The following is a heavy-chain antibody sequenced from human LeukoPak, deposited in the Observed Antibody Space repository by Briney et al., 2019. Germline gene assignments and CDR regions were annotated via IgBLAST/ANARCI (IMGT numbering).Heavy chain of an antibody. CDR3: AKDIGSYYDY. CDR1: GFTFSDYS. Sequence: PGGSLRLSCAASGFTFSDYSMNWVRQAPGKGLEWVSTISNSGSSIFYAASVKGRFTISRDNARNSLYLQMNTLRAEDTAVYYCAKDIGSYYDYWGQGILVTVSS. J-gene: IGHJ4*02. CDR2: ISNSGSSI. V-gene: IGHV3-21*01. D-gene: IGHD3-10*01.